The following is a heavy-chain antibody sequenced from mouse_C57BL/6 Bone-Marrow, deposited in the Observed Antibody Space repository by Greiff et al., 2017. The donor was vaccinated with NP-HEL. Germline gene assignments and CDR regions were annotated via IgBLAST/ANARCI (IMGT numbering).Heavy chain of an antibody. V-gene: IGHV14-1*01. D-gene: IGHD2-3*01. J-gene: IGHJ3*01. Sequence: VQLQQSGAELVRPGASVKLSCPASGFNIKDYYMHWVKQRPEQGLEWIGRIDPEDGDTEYAPKFQGKATMTADTSSNTAYLQLSSLTSEDTAVYYCTRGGLLAWFAYWGQGTLVTVSA. CDR1: GFNIKDYY. CDR3: TRGGLLAWFAY. CDR2: IDPEDGDT.